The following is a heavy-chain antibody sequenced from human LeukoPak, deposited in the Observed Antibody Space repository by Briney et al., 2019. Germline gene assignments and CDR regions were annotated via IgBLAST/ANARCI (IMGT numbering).Heavy chain of an antibody. CDR3: AREDYDSSGYYRPY. J-gene: IGHJ4*02. V-gene: IGHV4-38-2*02. CDR2: IYHSGST. Sequence: SETLSLTCGVSDYSISSGYYWGWIRQPPGKGLEWIGSIYHSGSTYYNPSLKSRVTISVDTSKNQFSLKMTSVTAADTAVYYCAREDYDSSGYYRPYWGQGTLVTVAS. CDR1: DYSISSGYY. D-gene: IGHD3-22*01.